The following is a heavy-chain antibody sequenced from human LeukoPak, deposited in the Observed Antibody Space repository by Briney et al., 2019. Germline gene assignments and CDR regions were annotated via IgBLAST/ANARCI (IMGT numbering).Heavy chain of an antibody. Sequence: GGSLRLSCAASGSTFSSYEVNWVRQAPGKGLEWVSYISSSGSTIYYADSVKGRFTISRDNAKNSLYLQMNSLRAEDTAVYYCAELGITMIGGVWGKGTTVTISS. V-gene: IGHV3-48*03. D-gene: IGHD3-10*02. CDR2: ISSSGSTI. J-gene: IGHJ6*04. CDR3: AELGITMIGGV. CDR1: GSTFSSYE.